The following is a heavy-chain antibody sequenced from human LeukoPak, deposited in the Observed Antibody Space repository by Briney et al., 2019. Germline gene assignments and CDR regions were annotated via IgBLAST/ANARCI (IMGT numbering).Heavy chain of an antibody. V-gene: IGHV3-30*03. Sequence: PGGSLRLSCAASGFTFSSYGMHWVRQAPGKGLEWVAVISYDGSNKYYADSVKGRFTISRDNSKNTLYLQMNSLRAEDTAVYYCARTTSGYDSSGYYSGYWGQGTLVTVSS. CDR2: ISYDGSNK. D-gene: IGHD3-22*01. CDR3: ARTTSGYDSSGYYSGY. J-gene: IGHJ4*02. CDR1: GFTFSSYG.